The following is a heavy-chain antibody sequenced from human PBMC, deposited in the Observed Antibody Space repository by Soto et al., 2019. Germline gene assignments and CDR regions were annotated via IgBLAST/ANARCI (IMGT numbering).Heavy chain of an antibody. CDR3: TGEHPPDL. V-gene: IGHV3-53*01. Sequence: EVQLVESGGGLIQPGGSLRLSCAASGFTVSSKYMTWVRQAPGKGLEWVSIIWSAGRTYYADSVKGRFTISRDNSKNTVYLHMNSPRVEDSAVYYCTGEHPPDLWGQGTLVTVSS. J-gene: IGHJ5*02. CDR1: GFTVSSKY. CDR2: IWSAGRT.